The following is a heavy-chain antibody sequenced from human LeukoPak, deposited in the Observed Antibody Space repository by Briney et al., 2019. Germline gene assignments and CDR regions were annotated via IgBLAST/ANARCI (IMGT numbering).Heavy chain of an antibody. V-gene: IGHV4-59*01. CDR1: GGPISRYY. Sequence: SETLSLTCAVSGGPISRYYWNWIRQPPGKGLEWIGYIFYSGSTSYNPSLKSRVTISVDTSKNQFSLKLSSVTAADTAVYYCARDSVAATSYFDYWGQGTLVTVSS. D-gene: IGHD2-15*01. CDR3: ARDSVAATSYFDY. CDR2: IFYSGST. J-gene: IGHJ4*02.